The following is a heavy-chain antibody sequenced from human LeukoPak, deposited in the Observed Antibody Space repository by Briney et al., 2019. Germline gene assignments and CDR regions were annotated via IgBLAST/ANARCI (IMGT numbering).Heavy chain of an antibody. CDR2: TRYDGSNK. CDR3: AKDHPLGDIVVVPAASYFDY. J-gene: IGHJ4*02. D-gene: IGHD2-2*01. Sequence: GGSLRLSCAASGFTFSSCGMHWVRQAPGKGLEWVAFTRYDGSNKYYADSVKGRFTISRDNSKNTLYLQMNSLRAEDTAVYYCAKDHPLGDIVVVPAASYFDYWGQGTLVTVSS. V-gene: IGHV3-30*02. CDR1: GFTFSSCG.